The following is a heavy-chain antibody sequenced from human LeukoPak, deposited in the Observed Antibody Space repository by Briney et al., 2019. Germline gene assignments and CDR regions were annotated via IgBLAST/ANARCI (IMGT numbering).Heavy chain of an antibody. Sequence: ASVKVSCKASGGTFSSYAISWVRQAPGQGLEWMGGTIPIFGTANYAQKFQGRVTITADESTSTAYMELSSLRSEDTAVYYCARELVAAARFDYWGQGTLVTVSS. V-gene: IGHV1-69*13. D-gene: IGHD6-13*01. J-gene: IGHJ4*02. CDR1: GGTFSSYA. CDR3: ARELVAAARFDY. CDR2: TIPIFGTA.